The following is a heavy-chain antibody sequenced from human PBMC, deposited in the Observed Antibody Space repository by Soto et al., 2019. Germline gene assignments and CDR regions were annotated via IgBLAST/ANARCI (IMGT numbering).Heavy chain of an antibody. Sequence: VQLVESGGGVVQPGRSLRLSCAASGFTFSSYGMHWVRQAPGKGLEWVAVIWYDGSNKYYADCVKGRFTISRDNSDNTLYLQMNSLIAEDTAVYYCASGSASTGIYDYWGQGALVTVSS. CDR1: GFTFSSYG. CDR3: ASGSASTGIYDY. CDR2: IWYDGSNK. D-gene: IGHD1-1*01. V-gene: IGHV3-33*01. J-gene: IGHJ4*02.